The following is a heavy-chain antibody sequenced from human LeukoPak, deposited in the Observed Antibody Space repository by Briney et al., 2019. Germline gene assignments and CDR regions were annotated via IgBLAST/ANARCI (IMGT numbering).Heavy chain of an antibody. CDR2: TYYRSKWYN. V-gene: IGHV6-1*01. D-gene: IGHD5-18*01. J-gene: IGHJ6*03. CDR3: ARDLIQPMNDYYYYYMDV. CDR1: GDSVPSNSAA. Sequence: SQTLSLTCAISGDSVPSNSAAWNWIRQSPSRGLEWLGRTYYRSKWYNDYAVSVKSRITINPDTSKNQFSLQLNSVTPEDTAVYYCARDLIQPMNDYYYYYMDVWGKGTTVTVSS.